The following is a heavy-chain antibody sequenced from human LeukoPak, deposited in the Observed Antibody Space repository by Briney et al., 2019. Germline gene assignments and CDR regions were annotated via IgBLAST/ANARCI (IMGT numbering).Heavy chain of an antibody. CDR2: IYIDDTA. CDR3: TRAGEVLPHDGFDI. D-gene: IGHD3-10*01. V-gene: IGHV3-53*01. J-gene: IGHJ3*02. CDR1: GFTISRNY. Sequence: HPGGSLRLSCAASGFTISRNYKSWVRQAQGRGLEWVSIIYIDDTAYYADSVRGRFTISRDISKNTVYLQMYSLRVEDTAVYFCTRAGEVLPHDGFDIWGQGTMVTVSS.